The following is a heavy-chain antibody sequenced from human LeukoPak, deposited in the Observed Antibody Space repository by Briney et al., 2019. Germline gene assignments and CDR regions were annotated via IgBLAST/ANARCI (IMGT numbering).Heavy chain of an antibody. CDR1: GFTFSSYA. D-gene: IGHD3-10*01. CDR2: ISYDGTIK. J-gene: IGHJ4*02. Sequence: GGSLRLSCAASGFTFSSYAMHWVRQAPGKGLEGVAVISYDGTIKYYADSVKGRFTISRDNSKNTLYLQMNSLRAEDTAVYYCARKDSGRYIRPFDYWGQGTLVTVSS. V-gene: IGHV3-30*04. CDR3: ARKDSGRYIRPFDY.